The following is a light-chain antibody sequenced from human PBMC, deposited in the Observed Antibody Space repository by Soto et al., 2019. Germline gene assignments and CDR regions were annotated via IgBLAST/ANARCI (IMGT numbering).Light chain of an antibody. Sequence: DVVMTQSPLSLPVTLGQPASISCRSSQSLAYIDGNTYLNWFHQRPGQSPRRLIYQVSNRDSGVPDRFSCSGSGTDFTLKISRVEADDVGVYYGMQGTHWPPYTFGQGTKLEIK. J-gene: IGKJ2*01. CDR1: QSLAYIDGNTY. V-gene: IGKV2-30*01. CDR3: MQGTHWPPYT. CDR2: QVS.